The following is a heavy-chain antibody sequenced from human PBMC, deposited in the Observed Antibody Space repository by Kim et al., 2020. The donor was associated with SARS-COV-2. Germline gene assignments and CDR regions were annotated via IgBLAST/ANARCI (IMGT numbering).Heavy chain of an antibody. V-gene: IGHV1-2*02. D-gene: IGHD1-1*01. J-gene: IGHJ5*02. Sequence: ASVKVSCKTSGYTFVNNYIHWLRQAPGQGPEWMGWVNPGTGGTISAQKFQGRLTITRDTSTSTAFMDLTSLTSDDTAIYHCVRDSDWNRRYNYFDAWGQGTRVTVFS. CDR1: GYTFVNNY. CDR2: VNPGTGGT. CDR3: VRDSDWNRRYNYFDA.